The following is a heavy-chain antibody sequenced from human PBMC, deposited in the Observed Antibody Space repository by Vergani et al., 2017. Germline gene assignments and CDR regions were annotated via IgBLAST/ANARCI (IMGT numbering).Heavy chain of an antibody. CDR1: GFPFSTYG. D-gene: IGHD2-2*01. V-gene: IGHV3-30*02. CDR3: ARDWGPWDIVVVGNY. J-gene: IGHJ4*02. Sequence: QVQLVESGGGVVQPGESLRLSCAASGFPFSTYGMHWVRQAPGKGLEWVAFIQKDGIDKFYADSVRGRFTISRDISKNTLYLQMNSLRAEDTAVYYCARDWGPWDIVVVGNYWGQGTLVTVSS. CDR2: IQKDGIDK.